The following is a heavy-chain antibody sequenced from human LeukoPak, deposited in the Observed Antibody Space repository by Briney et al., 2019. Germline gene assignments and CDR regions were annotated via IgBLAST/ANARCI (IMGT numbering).Heavy chain of an antibody. Sequence: ASEKVSCKASGYTFTSYDINWVRQATGQGLEWMGWMNPKSGDTGYAQKSQGRVTMTSNTSTSTVSMELSSLTSEDTAVYYCAREGSLGDFSYWGQGTLVTVSS. J-gene: IGHJ4*02. CDR3: AREGSLGDFSY. CDR1: GYTFTSYD. D-gene: IGHD3-16*01. CDR2: MNPKSGDT. V-gene: IGHV1-8*01.